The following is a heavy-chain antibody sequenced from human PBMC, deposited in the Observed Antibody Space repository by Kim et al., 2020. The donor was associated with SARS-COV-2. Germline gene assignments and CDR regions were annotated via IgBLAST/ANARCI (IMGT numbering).Heavy chain of an antibody. CDR1: GGTFSSYA. D-gene: IGHD6-6*01. Sequence: SVKVSCKASGGTFSSYAISWVRLAPGQGLEWMGGIIPIFGTANYAQKFQGRVTITADESTSTAYMELSSLRSEDTAVYYCARGRGGEYSSSSLYYYGMDVWGQGTTVTVSS. CDR2: IIPIFGTA. J-gene: IGHJ6*02. CDR3: ARGRGGEYSSSSLYYYGMDV. V-gene: IGHV1-69*13.